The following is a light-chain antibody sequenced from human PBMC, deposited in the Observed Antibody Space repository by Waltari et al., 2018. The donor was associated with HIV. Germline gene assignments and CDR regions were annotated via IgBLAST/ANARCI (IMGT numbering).Light chain of an antibody. V-gene: IGLV8-61*01. CDR2: STN. J-gene: IGLJ3*02. CDR3: VLYMGSGSCM. CDR1: PVSVSTRYY. Sequence: QTVVTQEPSFSVSPGGTGKLTGGLTPVSVSTRYYPSWYQQTPGQAPRTLIYSTNTRSSGVPDHCSGSILGNKAALTITGAQADDESDYYCVLYMGSGSCMFGGGTKLTVL.